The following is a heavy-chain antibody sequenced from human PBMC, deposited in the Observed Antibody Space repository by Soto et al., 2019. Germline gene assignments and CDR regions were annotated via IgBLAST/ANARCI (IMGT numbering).Heavy chain of an antibody. CDR2: IPNNGSP. V-gene: IGHV4-61*01. Sequence: SETLSLTCSVSGGAVRTGSYHWSWIRQPPGKGLEWIGFIPNNGSPDYNPSLKSRVVVSIDRSKNQFSLKVNSVTAADTAVYFCARIGWGGDSWGQGTLVTVSS. CDR1: GGAVRTGSYH. CDR3: ARIGWGGDS. J-gene: IGHJ4*02. D-gene: IGHD7-27*01.